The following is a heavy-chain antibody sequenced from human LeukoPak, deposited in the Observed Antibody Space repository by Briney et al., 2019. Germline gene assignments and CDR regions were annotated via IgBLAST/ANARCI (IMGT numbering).Heavy chain of an antibody. Sequence: GGSLRRSCAASGFTVSSNYMSWVRQAPGKGLEWVSIIYSGGTTYYADSVKGRFTISRDNSKNTLYLQMNSLRAEDTAVYYCARENGFDIWGQGTMVTVSS. CDR2: IYSGGTT. V-gene: IGHV3-66*01. CDR1: GFTVSSNY. CDR3: ARENGFDI. J-gene: IGHJ3*02.